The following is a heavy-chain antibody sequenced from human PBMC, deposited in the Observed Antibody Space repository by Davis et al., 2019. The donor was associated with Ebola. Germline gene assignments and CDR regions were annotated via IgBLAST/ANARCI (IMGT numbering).Heavy chain of an antibody. CDR2: ISSDSDYI. Sequence: PGGSLRLSCAASGFTFSTYSMSWVRQAPGKGLEWVSSISSDSDYIYYADSVKGRFTISRDNAKNSLYLQMNSLRAEDTAVYYCARDWYCSGGSCYFYYYYGMDVWGQGTTVTVSS. CDR1: GFTFSTYS. CDR3: ARDWYCSGGSCYFYYYYGMDV. V-gene: IGHV3-21*01. D-gene: IGHD2-15*01. J-gene: IGHJ6*02.